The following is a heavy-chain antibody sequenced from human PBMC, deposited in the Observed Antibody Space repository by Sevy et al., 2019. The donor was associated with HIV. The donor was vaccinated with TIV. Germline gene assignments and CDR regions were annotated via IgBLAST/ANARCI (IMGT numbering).Heavy chain of an antibody. CDR3: TTDKGGDYDFWSGYQYYFDY. Sequence: GGSLRLSCAASGFTFSNAWMSWVRQAPGKGLEWVGRIKSKTDGGTTDYAAPVKGRFTISRDDSKNTLYLKMNSLKTEDTAVYYCTTDKGGDYDFWSGYQYYFDYWGQGTLVTVSS. V-gene: IGHV3-15*01. D-gene: IGHD3-3*01. J-gene: IGHJ4*02. CDR1: GFTFSNAW. CDR2: IKSKTDGGTT.